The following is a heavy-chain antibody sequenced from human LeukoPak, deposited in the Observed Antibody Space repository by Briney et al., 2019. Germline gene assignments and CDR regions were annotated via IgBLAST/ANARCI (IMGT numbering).Heavy chain of an antibody. Sequence: SETLSLTSAVSGGSISSGGYSWSWIRQPPGKGLEWIGYIYHSGSTYYNPSLKSRVTISVDRSKNQFSLKLSSVTAADTAVYYCARAAYDYYDSSGYLALVDYWGQGTLVTVSS. CDR2: IYHSGST. CDR1: GGSISSGGYS. V-gene: IGHV4-30-2*01. CDR3: ARAAYDYYDSSGYLALVDY. J-gene: IGHJ4*02. D-gene: IGHD3-22*01.